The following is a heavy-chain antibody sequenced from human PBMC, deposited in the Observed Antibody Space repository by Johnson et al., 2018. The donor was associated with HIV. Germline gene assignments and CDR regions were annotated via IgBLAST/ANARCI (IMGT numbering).Heavy chain of an antibody. CDR3: AKDSGSIAFDI. Sequence: QVQLVESGGGLVQPGRSLRLSCAASGFTFDDYTMHWVRQAPGKGLEWVAFIRYDGSNKYYADSVKGRFTISRDNSKNTLYLQMNSLRAEDTAVYYCAKDSGSIAFDIWGQGTMVTVSS. V-gene: IGHV3-30*02. CDR2: IRYDGSNK. J-gene: IGHJ3*02. D-gene: IGHD6-19*01. CDR1: GFTFDDYT.